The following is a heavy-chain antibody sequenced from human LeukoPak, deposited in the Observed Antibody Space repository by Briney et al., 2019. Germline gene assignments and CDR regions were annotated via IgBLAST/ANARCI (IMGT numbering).Heavy chain of an antibody. V-gene: IGHV4-59*08. CDR2: SYYSGST. CDR1: GDSISNFY. CDR3: ARHTLVGARNAFDI. D-gene: IGHD1-26*01. J-gene: IGHJ3*02. Sequence: SETLSLTCSVSGDSISNFYWNWIRQPPGKRLEWIGYSYYSGSTNYNPSLKSRVTISVDTSKSQFSLNLSSVSATDTAVYYCARHTLVGARNAFDIWGQGTMVTISS.